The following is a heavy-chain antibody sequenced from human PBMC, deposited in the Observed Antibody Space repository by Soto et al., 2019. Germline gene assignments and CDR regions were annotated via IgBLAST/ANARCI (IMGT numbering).Heavy chain of an antibody. D-gene: IGHD2-2*02. CDR3: ARVKVPAAILGAFDL. CDR1: GYTFSTYG. Sequence: GASVKVSCKASGYTFSTYGITWVRQAPGQGLDWMGWINPFKGDTNSAARFQDRVTMTTDTSTRTAYMELRSLRSDDTAAYYCARVKVPAAILGAFDLWGQGTLVTVSS. V-gene: IGHV1-18*01. J-gene: IGHJ3*01. CDR2: INPFKGDT.